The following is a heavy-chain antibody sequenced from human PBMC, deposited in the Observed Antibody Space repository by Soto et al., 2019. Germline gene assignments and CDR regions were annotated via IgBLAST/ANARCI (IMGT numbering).Heavy chain of an antibody. CDR1: GGSISSYY. CDR2: IYYSGST. V-gene: IGHV4-59*08. CDR3: ARRYGSVFDI. D-gene: IGHD3-10*01. J-gene: IGHJ3*02. Sequence: QVQLQESGPGLVKPSETLSLTCTVSGGSISSYYWSWIRQPPGKGLEWIGYIYYSGSTNYDPSLKRRVTISVDTSKHQFSLNLSSVTAADTAVYYCARRYGSVFDIWGQGTMVTVSS.